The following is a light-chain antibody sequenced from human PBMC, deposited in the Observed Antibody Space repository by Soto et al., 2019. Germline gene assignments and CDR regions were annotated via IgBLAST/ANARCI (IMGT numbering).Light chain of an antibody. CDR2: DVS. V-gene: IGLV2-18*02. Sequence: ALNQPPSVSGVPLQSVTIFCTGTSSDVGSYNRVSWYQQPPGTAPKLLIYDVSNRPSGVPDRFSGSKSGNAASLTISGLQSEDEADYCCSSYTSSSTYVFGTGTEVTVL. J-gene: IGLJ1*01. CDR3: SSYTSSSTYV. CDR1: SSDVGSYNR.